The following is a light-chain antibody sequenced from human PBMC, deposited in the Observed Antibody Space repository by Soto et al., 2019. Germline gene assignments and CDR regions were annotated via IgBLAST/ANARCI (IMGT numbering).Light chain of an antibody. V-gene: IGKV3-20*01. CDR3: QQYDTSPWT. Sequence: EIVLTQSPGTLSLSPGEGPTLSCSASESVASSYLAWYQQIPGQAPRLLIYGASSRATGIPDRFSGSGSGTDFTLTISRLEPEDFAVYYCQQYDTSPWTFGQGTKVDIK. CDR1: ESVASSY. J-gene: IGKJ1*01. CDR2: GAS.